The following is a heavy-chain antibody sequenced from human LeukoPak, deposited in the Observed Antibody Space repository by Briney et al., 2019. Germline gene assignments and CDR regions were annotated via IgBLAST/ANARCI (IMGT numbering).Heavy chain of an antibody. J-gene: IGHJ4*02. Sequence: GGSLRLSCAASGFTVSSNYMSWVRQAPGKGLEWVSVIYSGGSTYYADSVKGRFTISRDNSKNTLYLQMNSLRAEDTAVYYCAKVGITMVRGVRYYFDYWGQGALVTVSS. D-gene: IGHD3-10*01. V-gene: IGHV3-53*01. CDR3: AKVGITMVRGVRYYFDY. CDR2: IYSGGST. CDR1: GFTVSSNY.